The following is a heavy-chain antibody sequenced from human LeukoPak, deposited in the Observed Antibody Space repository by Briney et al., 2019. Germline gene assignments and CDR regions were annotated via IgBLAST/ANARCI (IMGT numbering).Heavy chain of an antibody. CDR1: GFTCSSYW. V-gene: IGHV3-7*05. D-gene: IGHD5-12*01. CDR3: AKQRGYSGYETFDY. J-gene: IGHJ4*02. CDR2: IKQDGSEK. Sequence: GGSLRLSCVASGFTCSSYWMSWVRQAPGKGLEWVANIKQDGSEKYYVDSVKGRFTISRDNSKNTLYLQMNSLRAEDTAVYYCAKQRGYSGYETFDYWGQGTLVTVSS.